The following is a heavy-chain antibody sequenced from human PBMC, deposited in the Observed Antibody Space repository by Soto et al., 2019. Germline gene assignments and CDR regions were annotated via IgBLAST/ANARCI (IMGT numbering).Heavy chain of an antibody. D-gene: IGHD6-19*01. J-gene: IGHJ5*02. CDR2: VFHTGTT. V-gene: IGHV4-4*02. Sequence: QVQLQESGPGLVKPSGTLSLTCAVSGDSVSSPYYWCWVRQPPGKGLEWIGEVFHTGTTSYNPSLRSRVTISMDKSNNQFSLDLSSVTAAATAVYYCARSAGWYAVRSWGPGTLVIVSS. CDR3: ARSAGWYAVRS. CDR1: GDSVSSPYY.